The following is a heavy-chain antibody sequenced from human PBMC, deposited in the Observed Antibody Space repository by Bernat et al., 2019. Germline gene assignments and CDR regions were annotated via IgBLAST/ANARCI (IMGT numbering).Heavy chain of an antibody. CDR1: GFTFSTYG. V-gene: IGHV3-30*02. D-gene: IGHD3-10*01. CDR3: AKELYCGSESYYNVGGCDY. CDR2: IRHDGSNN. J-gene: IGHJ4*02. Sequence: QVQLVESGGGVVQPGGSLRLSCAASGFTFSTYGMHWVRQAPGKGLEWVAFIRHDGSNNYYADSVKGRFTISKDNSKNTLHLQMNSLRVDDTAFYYCAKELYCGSESYYNVGGCDYWGQGTLVTVSS.